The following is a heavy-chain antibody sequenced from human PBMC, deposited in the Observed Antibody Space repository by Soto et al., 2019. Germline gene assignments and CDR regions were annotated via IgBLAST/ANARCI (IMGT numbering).Heavy chain of an antibody. CDR1: GYTFTSHA. CDR2: INVDKGNT. V-gene: IGHV1-3*01. CDR3: ARDPAAAAYYFDS. Sequence: ASVKVSCKASGYTFTSHAMHWVRQAPGQRPEWMGWINVDKGNTKHSQKFQGRVTITRDAYASRAYMELSSLRSEDTAVYYCARDPAAAAYYFDSWGQGTLVTVSS. D-gene: IGHD6-13*01. J-gene: IGHJ4*02.